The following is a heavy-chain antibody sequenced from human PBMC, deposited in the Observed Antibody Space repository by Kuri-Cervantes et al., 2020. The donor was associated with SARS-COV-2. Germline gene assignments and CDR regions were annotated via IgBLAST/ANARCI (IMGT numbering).Heavy chain of an antibody. CDR3: ARMDIVVVVAAIDAFDI. D-gene: IGHD2-15*01. V-gene: IGHV4-4*02. Sequence: GSLRLSCAVSGGSISSSNWWSWVRQPPGKGLEWIGEIYHSGSTNYNPSLKSRVTISVDTSKNQFSLKLSSVTAADTAVYYCARMDIVVVVAAIDAFDIWGQGTMVTVSS. CDR1: GGSISSSNW. CDR2: IYHSGST. J-gene: IGHJ3*02.